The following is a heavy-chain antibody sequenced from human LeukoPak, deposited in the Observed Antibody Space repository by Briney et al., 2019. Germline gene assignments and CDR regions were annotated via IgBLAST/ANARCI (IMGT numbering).Heavy chain of an antibody. Sequence: GGSLRLSCAASGFTFSSYLMNWVRQAPGKGLEWVANIKHDGSEKHYVDSVKGRFTISRDNAKNSLYLQMNSLRVEDTAVYYCAWSDNAAHACWGQGTLVTVSS. CDR1: GFTFSSYL. D-gene: IGHD2-2*01. CDR2: IKHDGSEK. CDR3: AWSDNAAHAC. J-gene: IGHJ4*02. V-gene: IGHV3-7*01.